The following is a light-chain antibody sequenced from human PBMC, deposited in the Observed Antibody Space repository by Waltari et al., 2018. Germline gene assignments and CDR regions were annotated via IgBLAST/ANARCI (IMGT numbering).Light chain of an antibody. Sequence: DIVMTQSPDSLAVSLGERATINCKSNQTVLYSSNNKTYLAWYQQKPGQPTKLVIYWASTRESGVPDRFSASGSGTDFNFTISSLQAEDVAVYYCQQYYTSPYTFAQGTKLEI. CDR3: QQYYTSPYT. CDR2: WAS. CDR1: QTVLYSSNNKTY. V-gene: IGKV4-1*01. J-gene: IGKJ2*01.